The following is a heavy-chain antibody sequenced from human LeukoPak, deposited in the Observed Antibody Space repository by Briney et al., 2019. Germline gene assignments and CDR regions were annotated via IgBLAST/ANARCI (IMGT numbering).Heavy chain of an antibody. D-gene: IGHD6-19*01. J-gene: IGHJ4*02. V-gene: IGHV1-2*02. CDR2: INPNSGGT. CDR1: GYTFTGYY. CDR3: ARIKEAVGHFDS. Sequence: ASVKVSCKASGYTFTGYYMHWVRQAPGQGLEWMGWINPNSGGTNYAQKFQGRVTMTRDTSISTAYMELSRLRSDDTAVYYCARIKEAVGHFDSWGQGTLVTVSS.